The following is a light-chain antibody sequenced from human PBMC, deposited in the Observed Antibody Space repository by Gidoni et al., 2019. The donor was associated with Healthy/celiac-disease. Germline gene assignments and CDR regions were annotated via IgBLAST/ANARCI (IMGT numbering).Light chain of an antibody. CDR3: QQSYSTPPA. CDR1: QIISSY. Sequence: DIQMSQSPSSLSASVGERVTIPCRASQIISSYLNWYQQKPGKAPKLLIYAASRLQSGVPSRFSGSGSGTDFTLTISSLQPEDFATYYWQQSYSTPPAFGQXTKVGI. J-gene: IGKJ1*01. V-gene: IGKV1-39*01. CDR2: AAS.